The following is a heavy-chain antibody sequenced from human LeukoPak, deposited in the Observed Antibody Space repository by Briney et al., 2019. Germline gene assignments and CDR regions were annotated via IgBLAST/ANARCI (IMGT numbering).Heavy chain of an antibody. CDR3: TRRHSSGSN. V-gene: IGHV3-66*02. CDR1: GFTVSTNY. Sequence: PGGSLRLSCAASGFTVSTNYMSWVRQAPWKGLEWVSVIYSGGITYYADSVKGRFNISRDNSKNTLYLQMNSLRPEDTALYYCTRRHSSGSNWGQGTLVTVSS. J-gene: IGHJ4*02. D-gene: IGHD6-19*01. CDR2: IYSGGIT.